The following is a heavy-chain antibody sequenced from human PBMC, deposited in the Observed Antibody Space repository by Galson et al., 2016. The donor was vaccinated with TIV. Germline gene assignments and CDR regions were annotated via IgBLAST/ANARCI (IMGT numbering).Heavy chain of an antibody. V-gene: IGHV5-10-1*01. CDR1: GYTFTTYW. Sequence: QSGAEVKKPGESLRISCKGSGYTFTTYWISWVRQMPGKGLEWMGKIDPRDSYTNYSPSFQGHVTLSADTSIGTAYLSWGSLKASDSAIYYCARHRGNMVARFENWGQGTLVTVSS. CDR2: IDPRDSYT. D-gene: IGHD5-12*01. J-gene: IGHJ4*02. CDR3: ARHRGNMVARFEN.